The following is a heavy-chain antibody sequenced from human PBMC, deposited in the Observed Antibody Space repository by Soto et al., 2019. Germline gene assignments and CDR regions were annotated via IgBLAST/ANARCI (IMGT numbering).Heavy chain of an antibody. J-gene: IGHJ6*02. V-gene: IGHV6-1*01. CDR2: TYYKSKWNN. D-gene: IGHD3-10*01. CDR3: TGITWFRGMDV. CDR1: GDSVSSNSAG. Sequence: SQTLSLTCAISGDSVSSNSAGWNWIRQSPSRGLEWLGRTYYKSKWNNDYALSVKSRITINPDTSKNQFSLHLYSVTPEDTAVCYCTGITWFRGMDVWGQGTPVTVSS.